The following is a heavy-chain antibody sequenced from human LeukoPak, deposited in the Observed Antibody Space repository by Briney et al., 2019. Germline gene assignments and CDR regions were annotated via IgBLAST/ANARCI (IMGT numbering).Heavy chain of an antibody. CDR2: INHSGST. Sequence: SETLSLTCAVYGGSFSGYYWSWIRQPPGKGLEWIGEINHSGSTNYNPSLKSRVTISVDTSKNQFSLKLSSVTAADTAVYYCARDRRYYYGSGSYYGFDFWGQGTLVTVSS. D-gene: IGHD3-10*01. J-gene: IGHJ4*02. V-gene: IGHV4-34*01. CDR1: GGSFSGYY. CDR3: ARDRRYYYGSGSYYGFDF.